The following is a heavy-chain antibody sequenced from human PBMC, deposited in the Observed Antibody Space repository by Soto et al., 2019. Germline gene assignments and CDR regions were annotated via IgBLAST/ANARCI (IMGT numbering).Heavy chain of an antibody. J-gene: IGHJ5*02. D-gene: IGHD2-2*01. Sequence: SGPYAGEPTETRTLTCTVSGLSLSNGRLGVSWIRQPPGKALEWLAHIFSNDDKSYSTSLRSRLTISKDTSRGQVVLSMTNMDPMDSATYYCALIKDCSRTDCYLASFDPWGQGTLVTVS. V-gene: IGHV2-26*01. CDR3: ALIKDCSRTDCYLASFDP. CDR2: IFSNDDK. CDR1: GLSLSNGRLG.